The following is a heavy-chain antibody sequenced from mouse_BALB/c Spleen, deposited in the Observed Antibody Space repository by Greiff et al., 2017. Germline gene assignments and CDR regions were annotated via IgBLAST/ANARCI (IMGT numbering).Heavy chain of an antibody. D-gene: IGHD2-14*01. J-gene: IGHJ2*01. CDR1: GFTFSSYA. V-gene: IGHV5-6-5*01. CDR2: ISSGGST. CDR3: ARTYYRYDGYYFDY. Sequence: EVKLVESGGGLVKPGGSLKLSCAASGFTFSSYAMSWVRQTPEKRLEWVASISSGGSTYYPDSVKGRFTISRDNARNILYLQMSSLRSEDTAMYYCARTYYRYDGYYFDYWGQGTTLTVSS.